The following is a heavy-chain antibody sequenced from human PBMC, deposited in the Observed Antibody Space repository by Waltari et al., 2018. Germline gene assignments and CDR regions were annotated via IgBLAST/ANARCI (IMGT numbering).Heavy chain of an antibody. J-gene: IGHJ1*01. V-gene: IGHV1-18*01. D-gene: IGHD6-19*01. Sequence: QAPPAQSGAAVKKPGGSVKVSCTAYVCTFSTYCITWVRQAPGQGREWMGWISAHNGNTNHAQKLQDRVTLTTDTSTHTAYLEMRSLTADDTAVYYCATSVGGNMEFDNWGQGTLVTVSS. CDR2: ISAHNGNT. CDR1: VCTFSTYC. CDR3: ATSVGGNMEFDN.